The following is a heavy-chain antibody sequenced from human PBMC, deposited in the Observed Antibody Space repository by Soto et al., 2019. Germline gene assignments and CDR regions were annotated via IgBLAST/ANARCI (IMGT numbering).Heavy chain of an antibody. CDR2: IDWDDDK. V-gene: IGHV2-70*04. Sequence: SGPTLVNPTQTLTLTCTFSGFSLSSKGMRVSWIRQPPWKALEWLARIDWDDDKFYSPSLRTRLAISKDTSKNQVVLTMTNVDPKDTATYYCARSPGGFTVATYFFDYWGQGTLVTVSS. D-gene: IGHD4-17*01. CDR3: ARSPGGFTVATYFFDY. J-gene: IGHJ4*02. CDR1: GFSLSSKGMR.